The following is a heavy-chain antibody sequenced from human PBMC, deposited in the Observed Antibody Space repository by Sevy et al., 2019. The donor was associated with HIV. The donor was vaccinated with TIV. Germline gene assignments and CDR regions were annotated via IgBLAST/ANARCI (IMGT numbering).Heavy chain of an antibody. V-gene: IGHV5-51*01. Sequence: GESLKISCKGSGYSFNTYWIGWVRQMPGKGLEWLGIIYPGDSNSSYSPSFQGQVTISADKSIGTAYLQLSSLKASDTAMYYCARRPGGVRHFDYWGQGTLVTVSS. J-gene: IGHJ4*02. CDR1: GYSFNTYW. CDR2: IYPGDSNS. D-gene: IGHD1-1*01. CDR3: ARRPGGVRHFDY.